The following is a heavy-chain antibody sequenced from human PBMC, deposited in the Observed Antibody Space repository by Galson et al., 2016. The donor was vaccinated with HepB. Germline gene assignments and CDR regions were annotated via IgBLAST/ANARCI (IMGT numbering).Heavy chain of an antibody. CDR3: ARGSSWRYFDY. Sequence: SVKVSCKASGYRFTSYGIAWVRQAPGQGLEWMGWISDYNGDRNYAQKFQGRVTLTTDTSTTTVYMALTSLRSDDTAVYFCARGSSWRYFDYWGQGTQVTGSS. V-gene: IGHV1-18*01. CDR1: GYRFTSYG. CDR2: ISDYNGDR. J-gene: IGHJ4*02. D-gene: IGHD6-13*01.